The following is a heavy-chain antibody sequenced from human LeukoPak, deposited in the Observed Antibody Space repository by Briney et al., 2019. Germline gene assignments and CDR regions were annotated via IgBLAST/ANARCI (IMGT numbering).Heavy chain of an antibody. D-gene: IGHD3-22*01. CDR2: IYYSGST. CDR1: GRSISSSSYY. CDR3: ARLYQPYYDSPYYFDY. J-gene: IGHJ4*02. V-gene: IGHV4-39*01. Sequence: SETLSLTCTVSGRSISSSSYYWGWIRQPPGKGLEWIRSIYYSGSTYYNPSLKSRVTMSVDTSKNQFSLKMSSVTAADTAVYYCARLYQPYYDSPYYFDYWGQGTLVTVSA.